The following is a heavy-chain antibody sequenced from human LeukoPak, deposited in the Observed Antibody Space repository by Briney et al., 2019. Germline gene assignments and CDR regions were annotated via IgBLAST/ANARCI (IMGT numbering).Heavy chain of an antibody. Sequence: GGSLRLSCAASGFTFSSYAMHWVGQAPGKGLEWVAVITYDGSSKYYSDSAKGRFTISRDNSKHSLYLQMNSLRAEETAVYYCARDGTYDSNPNWFDPWGQGTLVTVSS. V-gene: IGHV3-30*04. D-gene: IGHD3-22*01. CDR1: GFTFSSYA. J-gene: IGHJ5*02. CDR3: ARDGTYDSNPNWFDP. CDR2: ITYDGSSK.